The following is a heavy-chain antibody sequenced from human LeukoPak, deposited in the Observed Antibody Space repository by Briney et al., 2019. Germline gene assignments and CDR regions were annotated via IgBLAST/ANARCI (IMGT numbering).Heavy chain of an antibody. V-gene: IGHV3-23*01. J-gene: IGHJ4*02. CDR1: GFTFTGYA. D-gene: IGHD3-3*02. CDR2: ISGSGGST. CDR3: EKVAAFTGSP. Sequence: GGSLRLSCAASGFTFTGYAMSWVRQAPGKGLEWVSAISGSGGSTGYADSVKGRFTISRDNAKNTLYLQMNSLKAEDTAVYYCEKVAAFTGSPGGQGTRVSVSS.